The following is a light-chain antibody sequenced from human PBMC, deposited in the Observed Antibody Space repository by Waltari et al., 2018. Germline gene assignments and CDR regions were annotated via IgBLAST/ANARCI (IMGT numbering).Light chain of an antibody. V-gene: IGKV4-1*01. J-gene: IGKJ1*01. CDR1: QKVLYSSNNKNY. CDR3: QQYYGTPPT. Sequence: DIVMTQSPDSLAVALGERATINCKSSQKVLYSSNNKNYLAWYQQKPGQPPKLLIYWASTRETGVPARFRGSGSGTDFTLTISSLQAEDVAVYYCQQYYGTPPTFGQGTKVEIK. CDR2: WAS.